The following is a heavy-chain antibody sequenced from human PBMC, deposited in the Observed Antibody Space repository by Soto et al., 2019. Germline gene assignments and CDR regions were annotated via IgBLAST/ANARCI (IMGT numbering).Heavy chain of an antibody. J-gene: IGHJ6*02. D-gene: IGHD5-18*01. CDR1: GYTFTSYG. CDR3: ARGVGQGDTSMEPFYNGMDV. CDR2: ISAYNGNT. V-gene: IGHV1-18*04. Sequence: QVQLVQSGAEVKKPGASVKVSCKASGYTFTSYGISWVRQAPGQGLEWMGWISAYNGNTNYAQKLQGRVTMTTDTSTRTAYMELRSLRSDDTAVYYCARGVGQGDTSMEPFYNGMDVWGQGTTVTVSS.